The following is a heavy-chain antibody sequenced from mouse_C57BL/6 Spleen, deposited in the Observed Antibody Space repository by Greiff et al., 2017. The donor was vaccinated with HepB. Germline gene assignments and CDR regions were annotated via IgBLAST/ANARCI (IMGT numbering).Heavy chain of an antibody. Sequence: VQLKESGAELVRPGASVKLSCTASGFNIKDDYMHWVKQRPEQGLEWIGWIDPENGDTEYASKFQGKATITADTSSNTAYLQLSSLTSEDTAVYYCTTRGGSLDYWGQGTTLTVSS. CDR2: IDPENGDT. CDR3: TTRGGSLDY. CDR1: GFNIKDDY. V-gene: IGHV14-4*01. J-gene: IGHJ2*01.